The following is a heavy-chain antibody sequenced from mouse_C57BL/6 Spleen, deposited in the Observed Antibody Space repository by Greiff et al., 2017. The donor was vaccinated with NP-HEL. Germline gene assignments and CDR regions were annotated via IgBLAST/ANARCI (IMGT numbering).Heavy chain of an antibody. V-gene: IGHV5-17*01. CDR1: GFTFSDYG. J-gene: IGHJ4*01. Sequence: EVHLVEYGGGLVKPGGSLKLSCAASGFTFSDYGMHWVRQAPEKGLEWVAYISSGSSTIYYADTVKGRFTISRDNAKNTLFLQMTSLRSEDTAMYYCANYYGSSYDATDYWGQGTSVTVSS. CDR3: ANYYGSSYDATDY. D-gene: IGHD1-1*01. CDR2: ISSGSSTI.